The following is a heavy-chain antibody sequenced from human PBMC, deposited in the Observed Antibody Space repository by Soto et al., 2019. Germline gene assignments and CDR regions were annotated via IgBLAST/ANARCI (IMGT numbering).Heavy chain of an antibody. CDR1: GFTFSSYG. D-gene: IGHD3-9*01. V-gene: IGHV3-30*18. CDR3: AKELRYFDWLTLGGMDV. CDR2: ISYDGSNK. J-gene: IGHJ6*02. Sequence: PGGSLRLSCAASGFTFSSYGMHWVRQAPGKGLEWVAVISYDGSNKYYADSVKGRFTISRDNSKNTLYLQMNSLRAEDTAVYYCAKELRYFDWLTLGGMDVWGQGTTVTVSS.